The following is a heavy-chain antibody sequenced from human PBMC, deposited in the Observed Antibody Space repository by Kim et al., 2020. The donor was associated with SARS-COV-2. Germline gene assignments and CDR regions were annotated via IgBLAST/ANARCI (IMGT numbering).Heavy chain of an antibody. CDR2: ISGSGGST. Sequence: GGSLRLSCAASGFTFSSYAMSWVRQAPGKGLEWVSAISGSGGSTYYADSVKGRFTISRDNSKNTLYLQMNSLRAEDTAVYYCASWAEGYFDWLYSFWFDPWGQGTLVTVSS. CDR3: ASWAEGYFDWLYSFWFDP. V-gene: IGHV3-23*01. D-gene: IGHD3-9*01. J-gene: IGHJ5*02. CDR1: GFTFSSYA.